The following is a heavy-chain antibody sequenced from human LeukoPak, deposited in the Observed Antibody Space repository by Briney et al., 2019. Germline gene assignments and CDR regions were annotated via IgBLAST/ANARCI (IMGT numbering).Heavy chain of an antibody. CDR1: GFTVSSNS. J-gene: IGHJ2*01. Sequence: PGGSLRLSCTVSGFTVSSNSMSWVRQAPGKGLEWVSVIYSGGSTYYADSVKGRFTISRDNSKNTLYLQMNSLRAEDTAVYYCARNYGDYVKGGYFDLWGRGTLVTVSS. V-gene: IGHV3-66*01. CDR3: ARNYGDYVKGGYFDL. CDR2: IYSGGST. D-gene: IGHD4-17*01.